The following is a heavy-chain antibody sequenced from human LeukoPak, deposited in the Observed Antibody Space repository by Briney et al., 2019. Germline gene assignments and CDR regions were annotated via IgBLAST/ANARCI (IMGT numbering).Heavy chain of an antibody. CDR3: ARATYYYHSSGYSAVYYFDY. D-gene: IGHD3-22*01. V-gene: IGHV3-74*01. Sequence: SGGPLRLSCAASGFTFSSYWMHWVRQAPGKGLVWVSRINPDGSTTTYADSVKGRFTISRDSAKNTLYLQMNSLRAEDTAVYYCARATYYYHSSGYSAVYYFDYWGQGTLVTVSS. J-gene: IGHJ4*02. CDR1: GFTFSSYW. CDR2: INPDGSTT.